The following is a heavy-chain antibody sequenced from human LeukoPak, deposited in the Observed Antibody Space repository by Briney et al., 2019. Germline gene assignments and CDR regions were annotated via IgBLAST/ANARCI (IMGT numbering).Heavy chain of an antibody. D-gene: IGHD2-8*01. V-gene: IGHV4-4*07. J-gene: IGHJ4*02. Sequence: SDTLSLTCTVSGGSINNYFWSWIRQPAGKGLEWLGRIYVSGDTDYNPSLKSRITMSVDRSKNQLSLKLYSVTAADMAVYYCARADPGTLTLIFDSWGQGTLVTVSP. CDR1: GGSINNYF. CDR2: IYVSGDT. CDR3: ARADPGTLTLIFDS.